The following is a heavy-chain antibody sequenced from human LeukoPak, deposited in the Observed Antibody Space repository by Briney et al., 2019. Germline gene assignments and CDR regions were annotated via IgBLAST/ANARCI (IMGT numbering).Heavy chain of an antibody. CDR3: AREAVPAALYYYYYYMDV. D-gene: IGHD2-2*01. V-gene: IGHV3-7*01. Sequence: GGSLRLSCAASGFTFSSYWMSWVRQAPGKGLEWVANIKQDGSEKYYVDSVKGRFTISRDNAKNSLYLQMNSLRAEDTAVYYRAREAVPAALYYYYYYMDVWGKGTTVTVSS. CDR2: IKQDGSEK. CDR1: GFTFSSYW. J-gene: IGHJ6*03.